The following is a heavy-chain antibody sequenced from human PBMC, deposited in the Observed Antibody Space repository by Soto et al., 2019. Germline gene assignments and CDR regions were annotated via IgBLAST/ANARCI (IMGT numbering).Heavy chain of an antibody. CDR1: GFTFSSYA. J-gene: IGHJ3*02. V-gene: IGHV3-74*01. CDR2: INSDGSST. Sequence: GGSLRLSCAASGFTFSSYAMSWVRQAPGKGLVWVSRINSDGSSTSYADSVKGRFTISRDNAKNTLYLQMNSLRAEDTAVYYCARAGWFGELSDAFDIWGQGTMVTVSS. CDR3: ARAGWFGELSDAFDI. D-gene: IGHD3-10*01.